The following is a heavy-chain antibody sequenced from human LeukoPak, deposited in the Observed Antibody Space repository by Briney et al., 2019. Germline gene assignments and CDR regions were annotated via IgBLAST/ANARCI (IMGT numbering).Heavy chain of an antibody. Sequence: ASVKVSCKASGYTFTGYYMHWVRQAPGQGLEWMGWINPNSGGTNYAQKFQGRVTMTRDTSISTAYMELSRLGSDDTAVYYCARDRPSYDILTGFDPWGQGTLVTVSS. CDR1: GYTFTGYY. D-gene: IGHD3-9*01. CDR2: INPNSGGT. CDR3: ARDRPSYDILTGFDP. V-gene: IGHV1-2*02. J-gene: IGHJ5*02.